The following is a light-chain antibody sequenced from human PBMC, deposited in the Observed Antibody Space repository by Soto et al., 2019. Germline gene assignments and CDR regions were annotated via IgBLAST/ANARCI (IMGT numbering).Light chain of an antibody. V-gene: IGLV2-14*03. CDR1: SDDIGTYNF. Sequence: SVLTQPASVSGSPGQSITISCTGTSDDIGTYNFVSWYQQYPGKAPQLIIYEVSYRPSGVSNRFSASKSGNTASLTISSLQAEDEADYFCTSYTSSPTLLFGTGTKVTVL. J-gene: IGLJ1*01. CDR2: EVS. CDR3: TSYTSSPTLL.